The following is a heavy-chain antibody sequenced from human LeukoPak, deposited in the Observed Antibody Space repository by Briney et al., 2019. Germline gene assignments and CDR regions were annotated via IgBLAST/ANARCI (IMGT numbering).Heavy chain of an antibody. V-gene: IGHV3-48*03. CDR2: ISSSGSTI. J-gene: IGHJ6*04. D-gene: IGHD3-10*02. Sequence: PGGSLRLSCVASGFTFSRKWMSWVRQAPGKGLEWVSYISSSGSTIYYADSVKGRFTISRDNAKNSLYLQMNSLRAEDTAVYYCAELGITMIGGVWGKGTTVTISS. CDR1: GFTFSRKW. CDR3: AELGITMIGGV.